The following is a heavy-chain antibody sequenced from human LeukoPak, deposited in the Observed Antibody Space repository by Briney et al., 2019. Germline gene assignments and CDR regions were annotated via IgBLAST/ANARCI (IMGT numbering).Heavy chain of an antibody. CDR1: GFTFSSYS. Sequence: PGGSLRLSCAASGFTFSSYSMNWVRQAPGKGLEWVSSISSSSSYIYYADSVKGRFTISRDNAKNSLYLQMNSLRAEDTAVYYCASGFNGITGIANDYWGQGTLVTVSS. D-gene: IGHD1-20*01. V-gene: IGHV3-21*01. CDR2: ISSSSSYI. CDR3: ASGFNGITGIANDY. J-gene: IGHJ4*02.